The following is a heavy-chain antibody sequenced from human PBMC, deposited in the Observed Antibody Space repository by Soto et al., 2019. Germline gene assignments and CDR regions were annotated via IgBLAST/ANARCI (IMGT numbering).Heavy chain of an antibody. CDR2: IHSSGSI. V-gene: IGHV4-30-4*01. CDR3: ARDLDGLHDDTSGPFPRPG. D-gene: IGHD3-22*01. Sequence: PSETLSLTCTVSGGSSSRDDYYWSWIRQAPGRGLEWIGYIHSSGSIYYNPSLKSRATMSIDTAGNQFSLKVSSVTVADTAVYYCARDLDGLHDDTSGPFPRPGWGQGTLVTVSS. J-gene: IGHJ1*01. CDR1: GGSSSRDDYY.